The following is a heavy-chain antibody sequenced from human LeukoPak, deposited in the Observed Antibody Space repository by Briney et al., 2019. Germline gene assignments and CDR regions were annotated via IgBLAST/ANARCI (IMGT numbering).Heavy chain of an antibody. J-gene: IGHJ4*02. CDR3: ARASIAALSGY. D-gene: IGHD6-6*01. Sequence: GGSLRLSCAASGFTFSSYSMNWVRQAPGKGLEWVSYISSSSSTIYYADSVKGRFTISRDNAKNSLYPQMNSLRAEDTAVYYCARASIAALSGYWGQGTLVTVSS. V-gene: IGHV3-48*01. CDR1: GFTFSSYS. CDR2: ISSSSSTI.